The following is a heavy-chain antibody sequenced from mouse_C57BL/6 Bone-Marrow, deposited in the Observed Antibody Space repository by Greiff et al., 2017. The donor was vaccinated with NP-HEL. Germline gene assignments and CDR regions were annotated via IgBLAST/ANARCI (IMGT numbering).Heavy chain of an antibody. D-gene: IGHD1-1*01. CDR3: ARSHYYGSSYRYFDV. Sequence: VQLQQPGPVLVNPGASVKMSCKASGYTFTDYYMNWVKQSHGKSLEWIGVINPYNGGTSYNQKFKDKATLTVDKSSSTAYMELISLTSEDSAVYYCARSHYYGSSYRYFDVWGTGTTVTVSS. J-gene: IGHJ1*03. CDR1: GYTFTDYY. V-gene: IGHV1-19*01. CDR2: INPYNGGT.